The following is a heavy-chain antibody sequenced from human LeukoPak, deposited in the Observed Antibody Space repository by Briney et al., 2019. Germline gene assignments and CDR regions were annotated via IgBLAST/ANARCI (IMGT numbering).Heavy chain of an antibody. CDR1: GFTFCSYG. J-gene: IGHJ4*02. Sequence: GRSLRLSCAASGFTFCSYGMHWVRQAPGKGLEWVAVISYDGSNKYYADSVKGRFTISRDNSKNTLYLQMNSLRAEDTAVYYCAKDLRVAPLSSSWYFWGQGTLVTVSS. V-gene: IGHV3-30*18. CDR3: AKDLRVAPLSSSWYF. D-gene: IGHD6-13*01. CDR2: ISYDGSNK.